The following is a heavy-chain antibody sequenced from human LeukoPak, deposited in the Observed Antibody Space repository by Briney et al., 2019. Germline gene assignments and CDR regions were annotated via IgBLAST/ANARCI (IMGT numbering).Heavy chain of an antibody. V-gene: IGHV4-59*12. D-gene: IGHD3-3*01. CDR3: ARRKFWSSSAGAFDI. Sequence: PSETLSLTCTVSGGSISSYYWSWIRQPPGKGLEWIGYIYYSGSTNYNPSLKSRVTISVDTSKNQFSLKLSSVTAADTAVYYCARRKFWSSSAGAFDIWGQGTMVTVSS. J-gene: IGHJ3*02. CDR2: IYYSGST. CDR1: GGSISSYY.